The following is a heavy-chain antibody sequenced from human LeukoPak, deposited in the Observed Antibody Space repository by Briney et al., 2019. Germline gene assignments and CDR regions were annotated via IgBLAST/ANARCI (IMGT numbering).Heavy chain of an antibody. CDR3: ARDHYDGVGGFDY. J-gene: IGHJ4*02. V-gene: IGHV3-7*01. Sequence: TGGSLRLSCAASGFIFSTYWMSWVRQAPGKGLEWVANIKQDGSEKYYVDSVKGRVTISRDNAKNSLYLQMNSLRAEDTAVYYCARDHYDGVGGFDYWGQGTLVTVSS. CDR2: IKQDGSEK. D-gene: IGHD3-22*01. CDR1: GFIFSTYW.